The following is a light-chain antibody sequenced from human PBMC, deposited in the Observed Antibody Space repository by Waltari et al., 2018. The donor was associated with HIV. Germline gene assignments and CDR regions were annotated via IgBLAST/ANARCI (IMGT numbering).Light chain of an antibody. CDR1: QSVDNSY. J-gene: IGKJ4*01. Sequence: IVLTQSPGTLSLSPGERATLSCRARQSVDNSYLAWYQQRPGQAPRLLVYGASNRATGIPDRFSGSGAGTSFTLTINRLEPEDFAVDFCQQYGNSLTFGGGTKVEI. V-gene: IGKV3-20*01. CDR2: GAS. CDR3: QQYGNSLT.